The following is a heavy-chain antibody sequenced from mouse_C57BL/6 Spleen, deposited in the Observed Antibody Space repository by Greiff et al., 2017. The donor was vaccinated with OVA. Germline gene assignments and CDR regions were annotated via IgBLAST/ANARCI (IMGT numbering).Heavy chain of an antibody. Sequence: DVKVEESGPGMVKPSQSLSLTCTVTGYSITSGYDWHWIRHFPGNKLEWMGYISYSGSTNYNPSLKSRISITHDTSKNHFFLKLNSVTTEDTATYYCARGYDGYYGRWGQGTLVTVSA. V-gene: IGHV3-1*01. CDR3: ARGYDGYYGR. J-gene: IGHJ3*02. D-gene: IGHD2-3*01. CDR1: GYSITSGYD. CDR2: ISYSGST.